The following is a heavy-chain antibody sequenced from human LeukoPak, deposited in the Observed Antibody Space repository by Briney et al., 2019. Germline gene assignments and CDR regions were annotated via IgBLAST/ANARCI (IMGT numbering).Heavy chain of an antibody. D-gene: IGHD2-21*02. CDR2: ISGGGDIT. V-gene: IGHV3-23*01. CDR1: GFNFANHA. Sequence: GGSLRLSCAASGFNFANHAMSWVRQTPGKGLEWVSAISGGGDITYYADSVTGRFTISRDDSKDTLFLQMHSLRPGDTAVYYCVREDTPATANYWGQGTLVTISS. J-gene: IGHJ4*02. CDR3: VREDTPATANY.